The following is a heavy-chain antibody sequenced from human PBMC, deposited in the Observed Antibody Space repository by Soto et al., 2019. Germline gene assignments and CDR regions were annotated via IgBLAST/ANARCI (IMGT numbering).Heavy chain of an antibody. V-gene: IGHV3-30*18. CDR3: AKEMATIRSFNY. CDR1: GFTFSSYG. CDR2: ISYDGSNK. Sequence: QVQLVESGGGVVQPGRSLRLSCAASGFTFSSYGMHWVRQAPGKGLEWVAVISYDGSNKYYADSVKGRFTISRDNSKNTLYLQMNSPRAEDTAVYYCAKEMATIRSFNYWGQGTLVTVSS. D-gene: IGHD5-12*01. J-gene: IGHJ4*02.